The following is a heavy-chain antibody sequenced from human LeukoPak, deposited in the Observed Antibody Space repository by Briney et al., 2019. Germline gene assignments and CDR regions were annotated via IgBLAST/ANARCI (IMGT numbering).Heavy chain of an antibody. CDR2: IRSKASGATI. J-gene: IGHJ4*02. V-gene: IGHV3-49*04. CDR1: GFTSTDYG. D-gene: IGHD6-19*01. CDR3: TRDAYSTGWNSAY. Sequence: GGSLRLSCKGSGFTSTDYGTSWVRRAPGKGLEWVGCIRSKASGATIEYAASVKGRFSIARDDSKTIAYLEMNSLKSDDTAVYYCTRDAYSTGWNSAYWGQGTLVTVSS.